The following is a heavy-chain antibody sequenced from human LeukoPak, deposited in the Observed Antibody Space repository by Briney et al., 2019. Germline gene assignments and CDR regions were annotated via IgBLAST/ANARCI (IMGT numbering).Heavy chain of an antibody. J-gene: IGHJ5*02. CDR3: ARRSSSDNWFDP. V-gene: IGHV5-51*01. CDR2: IYPGDSDT. CDR1: GYSFTSSW. D-gene: IGHD6-6*01. Sequence: GEFLKISCKGSGYSFTSSWIGWVRQMPGKGLEWMGIIYPGDSDTRYGPSFQGQVTISADKSISTAYLQWMSLEASDTAMYYCARRSSSDNWFDPWGQGTLVTVSS.